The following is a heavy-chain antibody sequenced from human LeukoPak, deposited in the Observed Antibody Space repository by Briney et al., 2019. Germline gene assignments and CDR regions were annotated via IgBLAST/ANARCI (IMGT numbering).Heavy chain of an antibody. D-gene: IGHD6-13*01. CDR1: GYTFTNYA. CDR3: ARVYTGSSWDYYYYMDV. CDR2: INTNTGNP. Sequence: ASVKVSCKASGYTFTNYAMNWVRQAPGQGLEWMGWINTNTGNPTYAQGFTGRFVFSLDTSVSTAYLQISSLKAEDTAVYYCARVYTGSSWDYYYYMDVWGKGTTVTVSS. V-gene: IGHV7-4-1*02. J-gene: IGHJ6*03.